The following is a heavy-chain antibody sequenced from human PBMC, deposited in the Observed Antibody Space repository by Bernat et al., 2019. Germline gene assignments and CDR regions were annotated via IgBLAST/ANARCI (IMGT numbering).Heavy chain of an antibody. D-gene: IGHD4-11*01. CDR3: ARDISRTTVTTPDGGAFDI. CDR2: IIPILGTA. J-gene: IGHJ3*02. V-gene: IGHV1-69*01. CDR1: GGTFSSYA. Sequence: QVQLVQSGAEVKKPGSSVKVSCKASGGTFSSYAISWVRQAPGQGREWMGGIIPILGTANYAQKCQGRVTITADESTSTAYMELSSMRSEDTAVYYCARDISRTTVTTPDGGAFDIWGQGTMVTVSS.